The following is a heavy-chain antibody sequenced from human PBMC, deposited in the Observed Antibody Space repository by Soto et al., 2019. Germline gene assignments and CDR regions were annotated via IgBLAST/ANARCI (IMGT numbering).Heavy chain of an antibody. Sequence: GGSLRLSCAASGFTFSSYWMSWVRQAPGKGLEWVANIKQDGSEKYYVDSVKGRFTISRDNAKNSLYLQMNSLRAEDTAVYYCARALYSSSWSTVGLYYFDYWGQGTLVTVSS. CDR3: ARALYSSSWSTVGLYYFDY. CDR1: GFTFSSYW. D-gene: IGHD6-13*01. J-gene: IGHJ4*02. V-gene: IGHV3-7*03. CDR2: IKQDGSEK.